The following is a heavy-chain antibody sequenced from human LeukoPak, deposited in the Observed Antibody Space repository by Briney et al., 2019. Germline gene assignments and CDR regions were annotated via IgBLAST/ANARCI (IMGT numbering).Heavy chain of an antibody. CDR2: INHSGST. Sequence: KPSETLSLTCAVSGGSFSGYYWSWIRQPPGKGLEWIGEINHSGSTNYNPSLKSRVTISVDTSKNQFSLKLSSVTAADTAVYYCARLFSTMIVGGGSDYWGQGTLVTVSS. D-gene: IGHD3-22*01. V-gene: IGHV4-34*01. CDR3: ARLFSTMIVGGGSDY. J-gene: IGHJ4*02. CDR1: GGSFSGYY.